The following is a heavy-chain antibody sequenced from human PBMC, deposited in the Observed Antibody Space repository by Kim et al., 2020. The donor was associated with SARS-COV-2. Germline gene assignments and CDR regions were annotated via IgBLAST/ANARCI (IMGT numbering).Heavy chain of an antibody. CDR3: AKDRLYCSSTSCYTAAAGIFDY. V-gene: IGHV3-30*18. CDR2: ISYDGSNK. Sequence: GGSLRLSCAASGFTFSSYGMHWVRQAPGKGLEWVAVISYDGSNKYYADSVKGRFTISRDNSKNTLYLQMNSLRAEDTAVYYCAKDRLYCSSTSCYTAAAGIFDYWGQGTLVTVSS. CDR1: GFTFSSYG. D-gene: IGHD2-2*01. J-gene: IGHJ4*02.